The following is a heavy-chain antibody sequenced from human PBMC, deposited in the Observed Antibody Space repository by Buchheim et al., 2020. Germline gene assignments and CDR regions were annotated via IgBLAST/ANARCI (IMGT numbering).Heavy chain of an antibody. CDR1: GYTFTNYG. D-gene: IGHD1-26*01. Sequence: QVQLVQSGAEVKKPGASVKVSCKASGYTFTNYGISWVRQAPGQGLEWMGGISADNSKTNYAQNLQGRLTVTSDTSTSTAYLEVRSLRSDDTAVYYCARQERGGSLNFYYYGMDVWGQGTT. J-gene: IGHJ6*02. CDR3: ARQERGGSLNFYYYGMDV. CDR2: ISADNSKT. V-gene: IGHV1-18*01.